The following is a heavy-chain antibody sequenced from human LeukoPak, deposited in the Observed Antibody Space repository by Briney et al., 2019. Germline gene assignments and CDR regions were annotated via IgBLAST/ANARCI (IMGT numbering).Heavy chain of an antibody. V-gene: IGHV1-69*05. CDR3: ARFGVGGYYYYYMDV. CDR2: IIPIFGTA. CDR1: GYTFTSYG. J-gene: IGHJ6*03. D-gene: IGHD3-10*01. Sequence: SVKVSCKASGYTFTSYGISWVRQAPGQGLEWMGGIIPIFGTANYAQKFQGRVTITTDESTSTAYMELSSLRSEDTAVYYCARFGVGGYYYYYMDVWGKGTTVTVSS.